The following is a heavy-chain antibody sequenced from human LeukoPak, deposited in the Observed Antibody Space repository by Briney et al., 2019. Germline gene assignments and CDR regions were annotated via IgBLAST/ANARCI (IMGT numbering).Heavy chain of an antibody. Sequence: ASVKVSCKASGYTFTGYYMHWVRQAPGQGLEWMGWISAYNGNTNYAQKLQGRVTMTTDTSTSTAYMELRSLRSDDTAVYYCARDGSIVGATPFDYWGQGTLVTVSS. CDR2: ISAYNGNT. J-gene: IGHJ4*02. CDR3: ARDGSIVGATPFDY. V-gene: IGHV1-18*04. CDR1: GYTFTGYY. D-gene: IGHD1-26*01.